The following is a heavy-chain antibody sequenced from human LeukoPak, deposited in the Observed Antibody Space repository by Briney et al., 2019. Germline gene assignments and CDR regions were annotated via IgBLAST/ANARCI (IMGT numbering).Heavy chain of an antibody. Sequence: ASVKVSCKASGYTFTGYYMHWVRQAPGQGLEWMGWINPNSGGTNYAQKFQGRVTMTRDTSISTAYMELSRLRSDDTAVYYCARVVSRFGGSSTLGYWGQGTLVTVSS. CDR2: INPNSGGT. J-gene: IGHJ4*02. D-gene: IGHD1-26*01. CDR3: ARVVSRFGGSSTLGY. CDR1: GYTFTGYY. V-gene: IGHV1-2*02.